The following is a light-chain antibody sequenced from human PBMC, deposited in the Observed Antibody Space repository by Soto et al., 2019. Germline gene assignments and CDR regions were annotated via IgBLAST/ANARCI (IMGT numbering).Light chain of an antibody. CDR1: QSLLHSDGYNY. Sequence: EIVMTQSPLSLPVTPGVPTSISCRSSQSLLHSDGYNYLAWYLQKPGHSPQLLIELASSRATGVPDRCSGSGSGPDFTLKISRLEAEDVGVYYCMQALQTPTFGGGTKVEI. CDR3: MQALQTPT. J-gene: IGKJ4*01. V-gene: IGKV2-28*01. CDR2: LAS.